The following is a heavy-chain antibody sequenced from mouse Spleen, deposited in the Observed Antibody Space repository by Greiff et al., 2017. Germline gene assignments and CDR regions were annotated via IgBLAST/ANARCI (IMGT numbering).Heavy chain of an antibody. V-gene: IGHV1-7*01. Sequence: QVQLQQSGAELAKPGASVKLSCKASGYTFTSYWMHWVKQRPGQGLEWIGYINPSSGYTKYNQKFKDKATLTADKSSSTAYMQLSSLTYEDSAVYYCATLLGLTGRQFDYWGQGTTLTVSS. CDR3: ATLLGLTGRQFDY. D-gene: IGHD4-1*01. CDR1: GYTFTSYW. CDR2: INPSSGYT. J-gene: IGHJ2*01.